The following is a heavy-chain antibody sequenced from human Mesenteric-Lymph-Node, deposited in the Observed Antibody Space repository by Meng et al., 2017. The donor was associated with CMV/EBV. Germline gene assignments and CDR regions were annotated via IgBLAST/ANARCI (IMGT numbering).Heavy chain of an antibody. D-gene: IGHD1-26*01. Sequence: FGFTFNDYPMHRLRPAPGKGLGLVCVRRYGGVFKFHADSVKGRFTISRDDSNNTLELQMDRLRVDDTAMYCCAREPRIRSPDYFDYWGQGALVTVSS. CDR2: RRYGGVFK. CDR1: GFTFNDYP. V-gene: IGHV3-30-3*01. J-gene: IGHJ4*02. CDR3: AREPRIRSPDYFDY.